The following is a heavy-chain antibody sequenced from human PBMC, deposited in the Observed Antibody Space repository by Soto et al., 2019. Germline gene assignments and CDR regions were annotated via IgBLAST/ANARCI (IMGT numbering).Heavy chain of an antibody. CDR1: GGSFSGCY. D-gene: IGHD2-2*02. CDR2: INHSGST. J-gene: IGHJ3*02. Sequence: SETLSLSCAVYGGSFSGCYWSWIRQPPWKGLEWIGEINHSGSTNYNPSLKSRVTISVDTSKNQFSLKLSSVTAADTAVYYCAIAAIGAFDIWGQGTMVTVSS. V-gene: IGHV4-34*01. CDR3: AIAAIGAFDI.